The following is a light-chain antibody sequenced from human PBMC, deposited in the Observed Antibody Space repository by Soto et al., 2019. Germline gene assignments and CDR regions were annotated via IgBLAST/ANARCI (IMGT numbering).Light chain of an antibody. J-gene: IGKJ4*01. CDR1: QSVSSY. V-gene: IGKV3-11*01. Sequence: EILLTQSPATLSLSPGERAPLSCRASQSVSSYLAWYQQKPGQAPRLLIYDASNRATGIPARFGGSGSATDFTLTISGLEPEDFAVYYCQQRYNWPLTFGGGTKVDIK. CDR2: DAS. CDR3: QQRYNWPLT.